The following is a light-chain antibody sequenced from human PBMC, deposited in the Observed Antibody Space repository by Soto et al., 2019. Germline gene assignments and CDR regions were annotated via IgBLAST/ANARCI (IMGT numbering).Light chain of an antibody. V-gene: IGKV3-11*01. CDR1: QSVSSY. J-gene: IGKJ4*01. CDR2: DAS. Sequence: EIVLTQPPATLSLSPGERAILSCRASQSVSSYLAWYQQKPGQAPRLLISDASNRATGIPARFSGSGSGTDFTLTVSSLEPEDFAVYYCQQRRDWPLTFGGGTKVEI. CDR3: QQRRDWPLT.